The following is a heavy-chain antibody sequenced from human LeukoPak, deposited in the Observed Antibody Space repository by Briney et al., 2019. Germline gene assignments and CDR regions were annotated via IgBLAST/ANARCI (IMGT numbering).Heavy chain of an antibody. V-gene: IGHV3-74*01. CDR1: GFSLSNHW. CDR2: IDPDGSVA. J-gene: IGHJ3*01. CDR3: ARELGRGGSAFDV. D-gene: IGHD3-16*01. Sequence: TGGSLRLSCEASGFSLSNHWMHCVRQAPGKGPVWVAHIDPDGSVADYGDSVKGRFTISRDNAKSTLYLQMDSLRAEDTAVYYCARELGRGGSAFDVWGQGTMVTVSS.